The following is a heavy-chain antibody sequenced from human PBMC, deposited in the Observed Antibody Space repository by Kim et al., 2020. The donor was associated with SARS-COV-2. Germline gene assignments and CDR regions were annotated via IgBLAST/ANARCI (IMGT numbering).Heavy chain of an antibody. CDR2: IYPGDSDT. J-gene: IGHJ4*02. CDR1: GYSFTSYW. D-gene: IGHD1-26*01. CDR3: ARHVWELLPKYYFDY. V-gene: IGHV5-51*01. Sequence: GESLKISCKGSGYSFTSYWIGWLRQMPGKGLEWMGIIYPGDSDTRYSPSFQGQVTISADKAISTAYLQWSSLKASETAMYYCARHVWELLPKYYFDYWGQGTLVSVSS.